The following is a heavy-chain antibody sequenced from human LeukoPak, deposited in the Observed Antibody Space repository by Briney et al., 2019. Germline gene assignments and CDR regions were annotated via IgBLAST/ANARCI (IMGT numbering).Heavy chain of an antibody. V-gene: IGHV4-59*01. Sequence: SETLSLTCTVSGGSISSYYWSWIRQPPGKGLEWIGYIYYSGSTNYNPSLKSRVTISVDTSKNQFSLKLSSVTAADTAVYYCARVGRYCSGGSCLYNWFDPWGQGTLVTVPS. J-gene: IGHJ5*02. CDR1: GGSISSYY. D-gene: IGHD2-15*01. CDR2: IYYSGST. CDR3: ARVGRYCSGGSCLYNWFDP.